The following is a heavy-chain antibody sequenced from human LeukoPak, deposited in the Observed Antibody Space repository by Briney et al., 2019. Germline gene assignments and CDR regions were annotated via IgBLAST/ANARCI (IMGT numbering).Heavy chain of an antibody. V-gene: IGHV7-4-1*02. CDR1: GYPFNRYA. J-gene: IGHJ4*02. CDR2: INTATGDP. Sequence: ASVKVSCKTSGYPFNRYAMNWVRQAPGQGLECMGWINTATGDPMYAQGFTGRFVFSFDTSVSTAYLQIRSLKTEDTAVYYCARGYSGSYYGFDSWGQGTLVTVSS. CDR3: ARGYSGSYYGFDS. D-gene: IGHD1-26*01.